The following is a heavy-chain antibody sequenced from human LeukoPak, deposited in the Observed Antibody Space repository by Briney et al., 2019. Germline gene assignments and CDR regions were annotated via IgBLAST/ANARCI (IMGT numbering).Heavy chain of an antibody. Sequence: AGGSLRLSCAASGFTVSSNYMSWVRQAPGKGLEWVSVIYSGGSTYYADSVKGRFTISRHNSKNTLYLQMNSLRAEDTAVYYCARGRDYGGNSATDDAFDIWGQGTMVTVSS. CDR3: ARGRDYGGNSATDDAFDI. J-gene: IGHJ3*02. CDR1: GFTVSSNY. D-gene: IGHD4-23*01. CDR2: IYSGGST. V-gene: IGHV3-53*04.